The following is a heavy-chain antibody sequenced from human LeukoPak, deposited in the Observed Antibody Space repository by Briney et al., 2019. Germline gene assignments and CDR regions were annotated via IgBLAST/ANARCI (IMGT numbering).Heavy chain of an antibody. Sequence: ASVKVSCKASGYTFTSYAMNWVRQAPGQGLEWMGWISAYNGNTNYAQKLQGRVTMTTDTSTSTAYMELRSLRSDDTAVYYCARPGDYYDSSGYYFDYWGQGTLVTVSS. J-gene: IGHJ4*02. CDR3: ARPGDYYDSSGYYFDY. D-gene: IGHD3-22*01. CDR1: GYTFTSYA. V-gene: IGHV1-18*01. CDR2: ISAYNGNT.